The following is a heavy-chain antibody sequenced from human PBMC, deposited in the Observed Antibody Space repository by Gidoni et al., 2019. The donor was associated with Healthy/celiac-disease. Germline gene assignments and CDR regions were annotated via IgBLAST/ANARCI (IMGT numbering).Heavy chain of an antibody. CDR2: INHSGST. CDR1: GRSFSGSY. D-gene: IGHD4-17*01. CDR3: VHSGGPVTSSYTDY. Sequence: QVQLQQWGAGLLKPSETLSLTCAVYGRSFSGSYWSLIRQPPGKGLEWIGEINHSGSTNYNPSLKSRVTISVDTSKNQFALKLSSVTAADTAVYYCVHSGGPVTSSYTDYWGQGTLVTVSS. J-gene: IGHJ4*02. V-gene: IGHV4-34*01.